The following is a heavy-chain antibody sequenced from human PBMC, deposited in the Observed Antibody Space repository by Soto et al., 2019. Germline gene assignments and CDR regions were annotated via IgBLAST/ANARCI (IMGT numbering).Heavy chain of an antibody. CDR1: ELMFSSYA. Sequence: DVQLLESGGGLVQPGGSLRRSCEASELMFSSYAMSWVRQAPGKGLEWVSTISPTGDNTYYADSVKGRFTLSRDNSKDTLSLQMNSLTTEDTAIYYCAKAKSLRAVRGSSFDYWGQGALVTVSS. J-gene: IGHJ4*02. CDR2: ISPTGDNT. CDR3: AKAKSLRAVRGSSFDY. V-gene: IGHV3-23*01. D-gene: IGHD6-19*01.